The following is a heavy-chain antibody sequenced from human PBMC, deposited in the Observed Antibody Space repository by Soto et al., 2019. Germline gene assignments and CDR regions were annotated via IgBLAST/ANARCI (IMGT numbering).Heavy chain of an antibody. CDR2: FIPVFGST. V-gene: IGHV1-69*13. Sequence: SVKVSCKASGGIFNTHAVTWVRQAPGQGLEWMGGFIPVFGSTNYAQKFQGRVTITADASTYTAYMELSSLRSEDTAVYYCARSADGNKGLGITFSPYYYYGMDVWGQGTTVTVSS. J-gene: IGHJ6*02. CDR3: ARSADGNKGLGITFSPYYYYGMDV. CDR1: GGIFNTHA. D-gene: IGHD3-16*01.